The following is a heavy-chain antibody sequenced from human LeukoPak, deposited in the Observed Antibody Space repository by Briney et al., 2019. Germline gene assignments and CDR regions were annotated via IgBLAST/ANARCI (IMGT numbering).Heavy chain of an antibody. CDR3: ARRTTSSSGYRDYMDG. Sequence: SETLSLTCIVSGGSITTYYWSWVRQPPGKGLEWIGYIFSGGYTSYNPSLKSRVTLSIDTSKNQFSLKLTSVTAADTAVYYCARRTTSSSGYRDYMDGWGKGTTVTVSS. V-gene: IGHV4-59*08. D-gene: IGHD3-22*01. J-gene: IGHJ6*03. CDR2: IFSGGYT. CDR1: GGSITTYY.